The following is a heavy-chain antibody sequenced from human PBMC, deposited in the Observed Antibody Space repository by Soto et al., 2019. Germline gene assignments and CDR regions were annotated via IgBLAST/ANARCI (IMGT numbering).Heavy chain of an antibody. V-gene: IGHV4-59*01. D-gene: IGHD3-3*01. CDR3: ARVSNSLLTYYDFWSGYVVGAFDI. J-gene: IGHJ3*02. CDR2: IYYSGST. Sequence: SETLSLTCTVSGGSISSYYWSWIRQPPGKGLEWIGYIYYSGSTNYNPSLKSRVTISVDTSKNQFSLKLSSVTAADTAVYYCARVSNSLLTYYDFWSGYVVGAFDIWGQGTMVTVSS. CDR1: GGSISSYY.